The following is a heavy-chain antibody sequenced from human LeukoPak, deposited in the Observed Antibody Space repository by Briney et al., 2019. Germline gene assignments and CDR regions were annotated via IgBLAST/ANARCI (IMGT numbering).Heavy chain of an antibody. CDR3: ARLYGYSYGQHDAFDI. CDR2: IYYSGST. D-gene: IGHD5-18*01. CDR1: GGSISNYY. Sequence: SETLSLTCTVSGGSISNYYWSWIRQPPGKGLEWIGYIYYSGSTNYNPSLKSRVTISVDTSKNQFSLKLSSVTAADTAVYYCARLYGYSYGQHDAFDIWGQGTMVTVSS. V-gene: IGHV4-59*08. J-gene: IGHJ3*02.